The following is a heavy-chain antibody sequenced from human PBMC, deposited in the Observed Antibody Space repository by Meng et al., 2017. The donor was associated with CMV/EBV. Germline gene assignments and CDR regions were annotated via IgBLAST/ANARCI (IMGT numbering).Heavy chain of an antibody. CDR1: GFTFSSYS. D-gene: IGHD4-11*01. J-gene: IGHJ6*02. Sequence: GGSLRLSCAASGFTFSSYSMNWVRQAPGKGLEWVSSISSSSSYIYHADSVKGRFTISRDNAKNSLYLQMNSLRAEDTAVYYCARVGYSNYEPLYYYYGMDVWGQGTTVTVSS. CDR2: ISSSSSYI. CDR3: ARVGYSNYEPLYYYYGMDV. V-gene: IGHV3-21*01.